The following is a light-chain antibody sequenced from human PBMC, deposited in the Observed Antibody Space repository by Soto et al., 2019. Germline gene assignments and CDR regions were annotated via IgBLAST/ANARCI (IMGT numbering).Light chain of an antibody. J-gene: IGLJ1*01. CDR2: GAT. V-gene: IGLV2-14*01. Sequence: QSALTQPASVSGSPGQSITISCTGTSSDVGAYNYVSWYQQHPGEAPKLIIYGATNRPSGVSYRFSGSKSDYTASLTISGLQAEDEADYYCSSYSTSFFYVFGTGTKVT. CDR1: SSDVGAYNY. CDR3: SSYSTSFFYV.